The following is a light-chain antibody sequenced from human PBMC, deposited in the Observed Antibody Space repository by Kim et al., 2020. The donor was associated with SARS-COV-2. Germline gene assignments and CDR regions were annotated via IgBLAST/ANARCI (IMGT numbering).Light chain of an antibody. J-gene: IGKJ4*01. CDR2: ETS. Sequence: LSPGERATLSCRASRSVGNSLAWFQQKPGQAPRLLIFETSNRDTGIPARFSGSGSGTGFTLTISSLEPEDFAVYYCQQRYDWPLTFGGGTKVDTK. V-gene: IGKV3-11*01. CDR1: RSVGNS. CDR3: QQRYDWPLT.